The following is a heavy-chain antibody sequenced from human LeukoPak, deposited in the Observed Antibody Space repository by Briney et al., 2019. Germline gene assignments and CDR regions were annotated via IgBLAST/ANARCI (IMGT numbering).Heavy chain of an antibody. CDR1: GYTFTVYY. J-gene: IGHJ4*02. CDR3: AIPGGSSRDFDY. D-gene: IGHD6-13*01. Sequence: ASVKVSCKASGYTFTVYYMHWVRQAPGQGLEWMGWINPNSGGTNYAQNFQGRVTMTRDTSISTAYMELSSLRSEDTAVYYCAIPGGSSRDFDYWGQGTLVTVSS. CDR2: INPNSGGT. V-gene: IGHV1-2*02.